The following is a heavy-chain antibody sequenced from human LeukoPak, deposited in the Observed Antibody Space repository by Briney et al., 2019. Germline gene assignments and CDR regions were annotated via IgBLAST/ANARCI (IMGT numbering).Heavy chain of an antibody. CDR2: IYYSGST. CDR3: ARGELRFLEWLFLDFDY. J-gene: IGHJ4*02. Sequence: PSETLSLTCTVSGGSISSSSYYWGWIRQPPGKGLEWIGSIYYSGSTYYNPSLKSRVTISVDTSKNQFSLKLSSVTAADTAVYYCARGELRFLEWLFLDFDYWGQGTLVTVSS. D-gene: IGHD3-3*01. V-gene: IGHV4-39*01. CDR1: GGSISSSSYY.